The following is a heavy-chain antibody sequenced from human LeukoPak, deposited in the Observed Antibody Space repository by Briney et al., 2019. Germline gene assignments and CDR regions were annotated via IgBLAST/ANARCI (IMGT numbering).Heavy chain of an antibody. J-gene: IGHJ4*02. CDR1: GGTFSSYA. D-gene: IGHD3-22*01. CDR3: ARGDSSGSKLGN. CDR2: IIPIFGTA. V-gene: IGHV1-69*01. Sequence: SVKVSCKASGGTFSSYAISWVRQAPGQGLEWMGGIIPIFGTANYAQKFQGRVTITADESTSTAYMELSSLRSEDTAVYYCARGDSSGSKLGNWGQGTLVTVSS.